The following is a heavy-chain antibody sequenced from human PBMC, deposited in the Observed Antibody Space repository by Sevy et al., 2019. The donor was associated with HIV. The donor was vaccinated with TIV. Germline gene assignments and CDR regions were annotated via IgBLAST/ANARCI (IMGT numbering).Heavy chain of an antibody. Sequence: ASVKVSCKASGYTFTGYYIHWVRQAPGQGLEWMGWMNPNTGGTTYAQKFHGRVTMTRDTSITTAYMELSRLRSDVTAVSFCARLTGIVLLGGGGDGFWRQGTLVTVSS. CDR2: MNPNTGGT. CDR1: GYTFTGYY. D-gene: IGHD2-21*01. V-gene: IGHV1-2*02. CDR3: ARLTGIVLLGGGGDGF. J-gene: IGHJ4*02.